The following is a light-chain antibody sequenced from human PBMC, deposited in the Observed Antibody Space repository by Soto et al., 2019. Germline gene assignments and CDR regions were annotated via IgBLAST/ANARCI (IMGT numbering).Light chain of an antibody. V-gene: IGKV3-11*01. CDR2: DAS. CDR3: QQRSNWPLT. CDR1: QSVSSY. J-gene: IGKJ4*01. Sequence: ENVFTQSPSTLSLSPGEGATLSCRASQSVSSYLAWYQQKPGQAPRLLIYDASNRATGIPARFSGSGSGTDFTLTISSLEPEDFAVYYCQQRSNWPLTFGGGTKVDIK.